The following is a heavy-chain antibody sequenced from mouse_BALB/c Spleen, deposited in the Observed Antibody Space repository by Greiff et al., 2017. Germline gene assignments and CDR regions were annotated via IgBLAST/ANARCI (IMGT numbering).Heavy chain of an antibody. D-gene: IGHD2-1*01. J-gene: IGHJ3*01. CDR2: ISSGGSYT. CDR1: GFTFSSYT. CDR3: TREDYGNYLFAY. Sequence: EVKVVESGGGLVKPGGSLKLSCAASGFTFSSYTMSWVRQTPEKRLEWVATISSGGSYTYYPDSVKGRFTISRDNAKNTLYLQMSSLKSEDTAMYYCTREDYGNYLFAYWGQGTLVTVSA. V-gene: IGHV5-6-4*01.